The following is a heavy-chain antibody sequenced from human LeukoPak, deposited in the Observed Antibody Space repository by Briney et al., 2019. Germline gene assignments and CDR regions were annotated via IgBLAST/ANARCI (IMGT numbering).Heavy chain of an antibody. V-gene: IGHV4-39*01. J-gene: IGHJ5*02. D-gene: IGHD3-22*01. CDR2: IYYSGST. CDR1: GGSISSNSYY. CDR3: ARQDYYDSSGYQIHNWFDP. Sequence: SETLSLTCTVSGGSISSNSYYWGWIRQPPGKGLEWIGSIYYSGSTYYNPSLKSRVTISVDTSKNQFSLKLSSVTAADTAVYYCARQDYYDSSGYQIHNWFDPWGQGTLVTVSS.